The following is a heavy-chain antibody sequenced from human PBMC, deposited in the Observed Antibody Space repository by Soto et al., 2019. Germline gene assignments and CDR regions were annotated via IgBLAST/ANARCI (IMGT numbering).Heavy chain of an antibody. CDR2: IKQDGSEK. CDR3: ASARGSSLYYYYYGMDV. J-gene: IGHJ6*02. D-gene: IGHD5-12*01. CDR1: GFTFSSYW. V-gene: IGHV3-7*03. Sequence: EVQLVESGGGLVQPGGSLRLSYAASGFTFSSYWMSWVRQAPGKGLEWVANIKQDGSEKYYVDSVKGRFTISRDNAKNSLYLQMNSLRAEDTAVYYCASARGSSLYYYYYGMDVWGQGTTVTVSS.